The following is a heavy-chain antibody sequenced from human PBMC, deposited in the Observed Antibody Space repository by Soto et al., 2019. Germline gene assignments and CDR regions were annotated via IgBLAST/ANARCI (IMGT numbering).Heavy chain of an antibody. D-gene: IGHD3-16*01. CDR1: GDSISSGNKY. CDR3: ARVPSPFDYYYAMDV. V-gene: IGHV4-30-4*01. Sequence: SETLSLTCTVSGDSISSGNKYWSWIRQPPGKGLEWIGYIFSSGTTYYNPSLKSRLTMSLDASQNQFSLKLNSLTDADTAVYFCARVPSPFDYYYAMDVWGQGTTVTVS. CDR2: IFSSGTT. J-gene: IGHJ6*02.